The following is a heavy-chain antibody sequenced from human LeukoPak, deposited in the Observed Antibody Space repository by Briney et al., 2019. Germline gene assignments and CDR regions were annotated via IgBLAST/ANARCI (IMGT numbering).Heavy chain of an antibody. J-gene: IGHJ5*02. D-gene: IGHD3-3*01. CDR2: ISAYNGNT. CDR1: GYTFTSYG. V-gene: IGHV1-18*01. Sequence: GASVTVSCKASGYTFTSYGISWVRQAPGQGLEWMGWISAYNGNTNYAQKLQGRVTMTTDTSTSTAYMELRSLRSDDTAVYYCARLPEGDDFWSGYNWFDPWGQGTLVTVSS. CDR3: ARLPEGDDFWSGYNWFDP.